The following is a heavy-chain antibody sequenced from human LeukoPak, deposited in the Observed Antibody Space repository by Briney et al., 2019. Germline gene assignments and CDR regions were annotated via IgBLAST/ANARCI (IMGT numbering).Heavy chain of an antibody. V-gene: IGHV3-23*01. CDR3: ATGGYGGSYYDY. Sequence: GGSLRLSCAASGFTFSSYAMSWVRQAPGKGLEWVSAISGSGGSTYYADSVKGRFTISRDNAKNTLYLQINSLRAEDTAVYYCATGGYGGSYYDYWGQGTLVTVSS. D-gene: IGHD3-16*01. J-gene: IGHJ4*02. CDR2: ISGSGGST. CDR1: GFTFSSYA.